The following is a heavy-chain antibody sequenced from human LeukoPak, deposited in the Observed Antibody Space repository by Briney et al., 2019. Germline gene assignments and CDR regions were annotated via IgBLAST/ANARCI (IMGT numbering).Heavy chain of an antibody. D-gene: IGHD4-23*01. V-gene: IGHV1-2*02. CDR3: ARGATPYDYGGNSVY. Sequence: ASVKVSCKASGYTFTGHYMHWVRQAPGQGLEWMGWINPNSGGTNYAQKFQGRVTMTRDTSISTAYMELSRLRSDDTAVYYCARGATPYDYGGNSVYWGQGTLVTVSS. CDR1: GYTFTGHY. CDR2: INPNSGGT. J-gene: IGHJ4*02.